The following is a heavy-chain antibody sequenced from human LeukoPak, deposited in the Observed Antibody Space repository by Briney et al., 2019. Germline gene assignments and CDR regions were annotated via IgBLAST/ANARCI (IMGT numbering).Heavy chain of an antibody. CDR2: FDPEDGET. J-gene: IGHJ6*02. V-gene: IGHV1-24*01. Sequence: ASVKVSCKVSGYTLTELSMHWVRQAPGKGLEWMGGFDPEDGETIYAQKFQGRVTMTEDTSTDTAYMELSSLRSEDTAVYYCATSAAAGGGCFRCYYCYGMDVWGQGTTVTVSS. CDR3: ATSAAAGGGCFRCYYCYGMDV. D-gene: IGHD6-13*01. CDR1: GYTLTELS.